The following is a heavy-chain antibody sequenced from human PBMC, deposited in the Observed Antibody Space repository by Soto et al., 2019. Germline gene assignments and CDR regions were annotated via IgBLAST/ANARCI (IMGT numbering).Heavy chain of an antibody. CDR1: GDSITSGGYY. V-gene: IGHV4-31*03. D-gene: IGHD3-10*01. CDR2: IYHSGGA. Sequence: SETLSLTCTVSGDSITSGGYYWSWLRQPPGKGLEWIGYIYHSGGASYNPSLRGRAVISIDTSKNQFSLRLNAVTAAETATYYCARDYYGAGSQYYYYGMEVWGQGTTVTVSS. J-gene: IGHJ6*02. CDR3: ARDYYGAGSQYYYYGMEV.